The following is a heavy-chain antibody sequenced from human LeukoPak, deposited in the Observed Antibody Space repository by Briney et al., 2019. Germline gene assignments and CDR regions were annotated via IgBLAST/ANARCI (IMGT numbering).Heavy chain of an antibody. CDR1: GGSISSSSNF. Sequence: PSETLSLTCAVSGGSISSSSNFWGWIRQPPGKGLEWIGSISYSGSTYYNPSLKSRVTISVDTSKNQFSLKLSSVTAADTAVYYCARLTPYSGSPLGDYWGQGTLVTVSS. CDR3: ARLTPYSGSPLGDY. J-gene: IGHJ4*02. CDR2: ISYSGST. V-gene: IGHV4-39*01. D-gene: IGHD1-26*01.